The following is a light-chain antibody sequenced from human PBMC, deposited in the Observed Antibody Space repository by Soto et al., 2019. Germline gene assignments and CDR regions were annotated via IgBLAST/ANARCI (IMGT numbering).Light chain of an antibody. CDR1: QSVPNSR. CDR3: KQYGSSIT. Sequence: EIVLTQSPGTLSFSPVERATLSFSASQSVPNSRLAWYQQKPGQAPSLVISDTSIRATGIPDRFSGSGSGTDFTLTINRLEPEDFAVYYCKQYGSSITFGQGTRLEIK. J-gene: IGKJ5*01. V-gene: IGKV3-20*01. CDR2: DTS.